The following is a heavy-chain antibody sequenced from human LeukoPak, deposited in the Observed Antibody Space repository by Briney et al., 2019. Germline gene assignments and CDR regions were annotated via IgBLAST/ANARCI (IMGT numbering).Heavy chain of an antibody. V-gene: IGHV4-59*08. CDR1: GGSISSYY. D-gene: IGHD6-19*01. Sequence: SETLSLTCTVSGGSISSYYWTWIRQPPGKGLEWIGYIYYIGSTNYNPSLKSRVTISVDTSKNQFSLKLSSVTAADTAVYYCARSSSGWFRGDYWGQGTLVTVSS. J-gene: IGHJ4*02. CDR2: IYYIGST. CDR3: ARSSSGWFRGDY.